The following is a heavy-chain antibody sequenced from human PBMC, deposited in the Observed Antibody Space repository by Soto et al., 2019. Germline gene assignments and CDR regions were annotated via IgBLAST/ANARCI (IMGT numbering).Heavy chain of an antibody. CDR2: INPSGGST. CDR1: GYTLTSYY. CDR3: ARGAAAGLFYYYYYYMAV. Sequence: ASVKVSCKASGYTLTSYYMHWVRQAPGQGLEWMGIINPSGGSTSYAQKFQGRVTMTRDTSTSTVYMELSSLRSEDTAVYYCARGAAAGLFYYYYYYMAVWGKGTPVTVSS. D-gene: IGHD6-13*01. V-gene: IGHV1-46*03. J-gene: IGHJ6*03.